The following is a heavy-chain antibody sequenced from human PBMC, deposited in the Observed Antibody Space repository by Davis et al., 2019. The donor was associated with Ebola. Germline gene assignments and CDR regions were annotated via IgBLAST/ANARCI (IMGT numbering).Heavy chain of an antibody. CDR2: HGTSGDT. D-gene: IGHD2-21*02. CDR1: GFVFSSYV. V-gene: IGHV3-23*01. J-gene: IGHJ2*01. CDR3: VRDPALVVTGGGWFFGL. Sequence: GESLKISCAASGFVFSSYVMSWVRRAPGKGLEWVSTHGTSGDTYYADSVKGRFTISRDNSKNTLHLQMNSLRAEDTAVYYCVRDPALVVTGGGWFFGLWGRGTLVTVSS.